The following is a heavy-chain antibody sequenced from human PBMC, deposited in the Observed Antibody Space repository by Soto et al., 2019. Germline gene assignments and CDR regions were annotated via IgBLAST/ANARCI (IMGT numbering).Heavy chain of an antibody. CDR1: GFDFSSYS. CDR3: VRDFGSYFRSGYMDV. CDR2: INEDSSYI. V-gene: IGHV3-21*02. J-gene: IGHJ6*03. D-gene: IGHD3-3*01. Sequence: EVQLVESGGGLVKPGGSLRLSCAASGFDFSSYSMNWVRQAPGKGLEWVSSINEDSSYIYYAHSLRGRFTISRDNAKEPLCLEMQSPRAAEAAVYYCVRDFGSYFRSGYMDVWGDGATVTGSS.